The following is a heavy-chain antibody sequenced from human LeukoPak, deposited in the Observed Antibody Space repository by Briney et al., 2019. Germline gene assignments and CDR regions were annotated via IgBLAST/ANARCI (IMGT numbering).Heavy chain of an antibody. CDR2: ISWNSGSI. D-gene: IGHD2-15*01. CDR1: GFTFDDYA. V-gene: IGHV3-9*01. CDR3: AKDLRGGGYYMDV. Sequence: GGSLRLSCAASGFTFDDYAMHWVRQAPGKGLEWVSGISWNSGSIGYADSVKGRFTISRDNAKNSLYLQMISLRVEDTAVYYCAKDLRGGGYYMDVWGKGTTVTVSS. J-gene: IGHJ6*03.